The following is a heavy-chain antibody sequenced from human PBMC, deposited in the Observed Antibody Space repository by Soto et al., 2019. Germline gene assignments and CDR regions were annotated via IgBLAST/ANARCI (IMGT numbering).Heavy chain of an antibody. D-gene: IGHD3-22*01. Sequence: QVQLQESGPGLVKPSQTLSLTCTVSSGSISSGGYYWSWIRQHPGKGLEWIGYIYYSGSTYYNPSLKSRVTISVDTSKNQFSLKLSSVTAADTAVYYCASKVVVYSYYFDYWGQGTLVTVSS. J-gene: IGHJ4*02. CDR1: SGSISSGGYY. CDR3: ASKVVVYSYYFDY. CDR2: IYYSGST. V-gene: IGHV4-31*03.